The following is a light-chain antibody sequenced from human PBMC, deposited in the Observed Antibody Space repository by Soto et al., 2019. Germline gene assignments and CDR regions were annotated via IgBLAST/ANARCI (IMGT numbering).Light chain of an antibody. CDR1: QSVLYSSNNKNY. J-gene: IGKJ1*01. CDR2: WAS. V-gene: IGKV4-1*01. CDR3: QQYYSTPRT. Sequence: DIVMTQSPDSLAVSLGERATINCKSSQSVLYSSNNKNYLAWYQQKPGQPPKLLIYWASTRESGVPDRFSGSGSGTDFTLTISSLQAEDVAVYYCQQYYSTPRTFGQVTKVDIK.